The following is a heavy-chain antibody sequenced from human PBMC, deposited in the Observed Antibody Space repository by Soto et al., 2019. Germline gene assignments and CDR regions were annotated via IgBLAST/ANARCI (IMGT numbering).Heavy chain of an antibody. CDR1: GYTFTSYG. CDR3: ARDHSLPLVRGVKWDY. Sequence: ASVKVSCKASGYTFTSYGISWVRQAPGQGLEWMGWISAYNGNTNYAQKLQGRVTMTIDTSTSTAYMELRSLRSDDTAVYYCARDHSLPLVRGVKWDYWGQGNLVTVSS. CDR2: ISAYNGNT. V-gene: IGHV1-18*04. J-gene: IGHJ4*02. D-gene: IGHD3-10*01.